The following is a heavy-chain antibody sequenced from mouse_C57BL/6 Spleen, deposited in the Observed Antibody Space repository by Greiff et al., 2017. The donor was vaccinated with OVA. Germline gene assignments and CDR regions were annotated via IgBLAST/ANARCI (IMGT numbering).Heavy chain of an antibody. CDR1: GYTFTSYW. D-gene: IGHD1-1*01. J-gene: IGHJ3*01. Sequence: QVQLQQPGAELVKPGASVKMSCKASGYTFTSYWITWVKQRPGPGLEWIGDIYPGSGCTTHNEKFKSKVTLTVDTAASTAYMQLSSLTSEDSAVYYCAREDYYGSRFAYWGQGTLVTVSA. V-gene: IGHV1-55*01. CDR3: AREDYYGSRFAY. CDR2: IYPGSGCT.